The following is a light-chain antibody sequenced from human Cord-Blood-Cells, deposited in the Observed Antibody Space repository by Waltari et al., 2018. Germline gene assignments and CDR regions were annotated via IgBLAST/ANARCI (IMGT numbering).Light chain of an antibody. J-gene: IGKJ4*01. Sequence: DIQMTRAPSSLRPPVGDRGITPCQASQNFSNYLNWYQQKPGKAPKLLIYDASNLETGVPSRFSGSGSGTDFTFTISSLQPEDIATYYCQQYDNLPLTFGGGTKVEIK. CDR1: QNFSNY. V-gene: IGKV1-33*01. CDR3: QQYDNLPLT. CDR2: DAS.